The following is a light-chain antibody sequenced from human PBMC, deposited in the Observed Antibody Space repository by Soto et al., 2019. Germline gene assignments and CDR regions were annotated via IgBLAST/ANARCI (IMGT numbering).Light chain of an antibody. CDR2: DVS. J-gene: IGKJ4*01. Sequence: DIQMTPSPPTLSASVGARVTITCRASQSISSWLAWYQQKPGKAPKLLIYDVSNLESGVPSRFSGSGSGTEFTLTISSLQPDDFATYYCQQYNSYSLLTFGGGTKVDI. CDR1: QSISSW. V-gene: IGKV1-5*01. CDR3: QQYNSYSLLT.